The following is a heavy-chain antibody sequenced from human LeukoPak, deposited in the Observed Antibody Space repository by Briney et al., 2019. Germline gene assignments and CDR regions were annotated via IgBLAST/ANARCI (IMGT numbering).Heavy chain of an antibody. V-gene: IGHV4-39*07. CDR2: IYYSGTT. CDR1: GGSISSSSFY. CDR3: ARSNYYGSGRYV. Sequence: SETLSLTCAVSGGSISSSSFYWGWIRQPPGEGLECIGTIYYSGTTYYNPSLKSRVNISVDLSKNQFSLKLTSVTAADTAVYYCARSNYYGSGRYVWGKGTTVTVSS. J-gene: IGHJ6*04. D-gene: IGHD3-10*01.